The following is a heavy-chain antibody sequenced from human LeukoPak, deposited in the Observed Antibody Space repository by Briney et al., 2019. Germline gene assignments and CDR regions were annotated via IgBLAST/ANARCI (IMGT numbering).Heavy chain of an antibody. J-gene: IGHJ4*02. CDR1: GGSISSSSYY. CDR3: ARGWGYYGSGSYSTD. CDR2: IYYSGST. D-gene: IGHD3-10*01. Sequence: PSETLSLTCTVSGGSISSSSYYWGWIRQPPGKGLEWIGSIYYSGSTYYNPSLKSRVTISVDTSKNQFSLKLSSVTAADTAVYYCARGWGYYGSGSYSTDWGQGTLVTVSS. V-gene: IGHV4-39*01.